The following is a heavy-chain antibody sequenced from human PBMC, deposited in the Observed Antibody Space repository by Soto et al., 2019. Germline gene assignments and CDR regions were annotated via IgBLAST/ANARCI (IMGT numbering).Heavy chain of an antibody. Sequence: VHLVESGGGVVQPGRSLRLSCAASGFTFSNYAMHWVRQAPGKGLEWLAVISDDGNKEQLADSVKGRFTISRDNSKNTLYLQINSLRYEDTAVYQCVASALSFDYWGQGTLVTVSS. CDR2: ISDDGNKE. V-gene: IGHV3-30-3*01. J-gene: IGHJ4*02. CDR3: VASALSFDY. CDR1: GFTFSNYA. D-gene: IGHD3-16*02.